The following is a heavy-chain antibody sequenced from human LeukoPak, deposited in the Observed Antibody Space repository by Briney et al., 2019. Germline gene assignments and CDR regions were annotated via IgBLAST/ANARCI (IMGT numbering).Heavy chain of an antibody. J-gene: IGHJ3*02. CDR1: GYTFTGYY. CDR3: ARHIAAAGHDAFDI. Sequence: ASVKVSCKASGYTFTGYYMHWVRQAPGQGLEWMGWINPNSGGTNYAQKFQGWVTMTRDTSISTAYMELSSLRSEDTAVYYCARHIAAAGHDAFDIWGQGTMVTVSS. V-gene: IGHV1-2*04. CDR2: INPNSGGT. D-gene: IGHD6-13*01.